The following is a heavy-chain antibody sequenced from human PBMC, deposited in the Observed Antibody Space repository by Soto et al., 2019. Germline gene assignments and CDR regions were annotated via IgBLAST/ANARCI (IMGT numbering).Heavy chain of an antibody. J-gene: IGHJ2*01. CDR2: ISGGGDTT. Sequence: EVQLLESGGGLLQPGGSLRLSCAASGFTFGGYAMNWVRQAPGKGLEWVSGISGGGDTTFYTDSVKCRFTISRDNSGNTLYLQMNSLRAEDTAVYFCGRKSQGSVTVTGNWYFRSMGPWHPGHCLL. CDR1: GFTFGGYA. CDR3: GRKSQGSVTVTGNWYFRS. V-gene: IGHV3-23*01. D-gene: IGHD4-17*01.